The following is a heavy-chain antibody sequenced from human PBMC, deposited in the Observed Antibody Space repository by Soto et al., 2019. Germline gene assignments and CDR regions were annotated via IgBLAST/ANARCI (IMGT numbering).Heavy chain of an antibody. Sequence: GGSLRLSCAASGFTFSDYYMSWIRQAPGKGLEWVSYISSSGSTIYYADSVKGRFTISRDNAKNSLYLQMNSLRAEDTAVYYCARDLLFGGVMNHAFDIWGQGTMVTVSS. D-gene: IGHD3-16*01. CDR1: GFTFSDYY. CDR3: ARDLLFGGVMNHAFDI. CDR2: ISSSGSTI. V-gene: IGHV3-11*01. J-gene: IGHJ3*02.